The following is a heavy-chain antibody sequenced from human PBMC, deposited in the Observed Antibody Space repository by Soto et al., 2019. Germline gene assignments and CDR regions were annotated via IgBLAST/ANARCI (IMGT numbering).Heavy chain of an antibody. CDR3: ASGQYQLSLSYSYYYVLEV. CDR1: GDTFTRYG. V-gene: IGHV1-69*01. Sequence: QVQLVQSGAEVKKPGSSVKVSCKASGDTFTRYGVSWVGQAPGQGLEWMGGIIPIFGTTNYAQKFQDRVTISADESTSIAYAELSSLRSEDTAVYYYASGQYQLSLSYSYYYVLEVWGQGTTVTVSS. CDR2: IIPIFGTT. D-gene: IGHD2-2*01. J-gene: IGHJ6*02.